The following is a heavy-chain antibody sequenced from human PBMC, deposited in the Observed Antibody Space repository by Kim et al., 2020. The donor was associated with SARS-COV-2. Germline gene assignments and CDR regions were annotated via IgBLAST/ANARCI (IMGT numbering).Heavy chain of an antibody. CDR1: GGSFSNYY. Sequence: SETLSLTCAVYGGSFSNYYFNWFRQPPGKGLEWIWEINHSGDTKYNPSLKGRVTMSVDTSKNHFSLKLSSVTAADTAVYYCVIFVLGVATSTDYWGQGSLVTVSS. J-gene: IGHJ4*02. CDR3: VIFVLGVATSTDY. D-gene: IGHD2-8*02. CDR2: INHSGDT. V-gene: IGHV4-34*01.